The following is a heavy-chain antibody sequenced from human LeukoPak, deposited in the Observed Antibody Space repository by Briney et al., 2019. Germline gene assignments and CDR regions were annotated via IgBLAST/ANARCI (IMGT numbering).Heavy chain of an antibody. V-gene: IGHV4-30-4*08. CDR3: GRLVAATPAEYFQH. CDR1: GGSISSGDYY. D-gene: IGHD2-15*01. J-gene: IGHJ1*01. Sequence: SQNLSLNCTVSGGSISSGDYYWSWIRQPPGKGLEWIGYIYYSGSTNYNPSLKSRVTISVDTSKNQFSLKLSSVTAADTAVYYCGRLVAATPAEYFQHWGQGTLVTVSS. CDR2: IYYSGST.